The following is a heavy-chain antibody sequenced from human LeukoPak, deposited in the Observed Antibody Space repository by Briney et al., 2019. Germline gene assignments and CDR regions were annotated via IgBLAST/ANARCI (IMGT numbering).Heavy chain of an antibody. V-gene: IGHV3-33*01. CDR3: ARDRDGREYSSGWDFNY. CDR1: GFTFSSYG. D-gene: IGHD6-19*01. J-gene: IGHJ4*02. CDR2: IWYDGSSK. Sequence: GGSLRLSYAASGFTFSSYGMHWVRQAPGKGLEWVAVIWYDGSSKYYADSVKGRFTISRDNSKNTLYLQMNSLRAEDTAVYYCARDRDGREYSSGWDFNYWGQGTLVTVSS.